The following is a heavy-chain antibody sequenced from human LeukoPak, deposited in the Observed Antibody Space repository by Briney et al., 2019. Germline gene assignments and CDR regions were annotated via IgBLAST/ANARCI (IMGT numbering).Heavy chain of an antibody. D-gene: IGHD3-10*01. CDR2: IGGSGGRT. J-gene: IGHJ4*02. Sequence: GGSLRLSCAASGFTFSKYSMSWVRQAPGKGLEWVSTIGGSGGRTFYADSVKGRCTISRDNSKNTLYLQMNSLIAEDTAVYYCAKAARMPSLLWFGELPYSFDYWGQGTLATVSS. CDR1: GFTFSKYS. V-gene: IGHV3-23*01. CDR3: AKAARMPSLLWFGELPYSFDY.